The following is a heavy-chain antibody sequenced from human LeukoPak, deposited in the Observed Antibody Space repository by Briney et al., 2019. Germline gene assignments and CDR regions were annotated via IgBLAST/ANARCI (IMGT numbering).Heavy chain of an antibody. J-gene: IGHJ4*02. CDR3: ARGPSPLSY. Sequence: SETLSLTCTVSGGSISSSSYYWGWIRQPPGKGLEWIGSIYYSGSTYYNPSLKSRVTISVDTSKNQFSLKLSSVTAADTAVYYCARGPSPLSYWGQGTLVTVSS. V-gene: IGHV4-39*01. CDR2: IYYSGST. CDR1: GGSISSSSYY.